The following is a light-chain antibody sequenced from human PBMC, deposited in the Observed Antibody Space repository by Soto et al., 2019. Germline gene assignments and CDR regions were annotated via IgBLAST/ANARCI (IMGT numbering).Light chain of an antibody. V-gene: IGKV1-17*01. CDR3: QQYNPYSPWT. Sequence: DIQMTQSPSSLSASVGDRVTITCRASQGIRNDLGWYQQKPGKAPKRLIYAASSLQSGVPSRFSGSGSGTDFTLTISGLQPDDFATYYCQQYNPYSPWTFGQGTKVDIK. CDR1: QGIRND. CDR2: AAS. J-gene: IGKJ1*01.